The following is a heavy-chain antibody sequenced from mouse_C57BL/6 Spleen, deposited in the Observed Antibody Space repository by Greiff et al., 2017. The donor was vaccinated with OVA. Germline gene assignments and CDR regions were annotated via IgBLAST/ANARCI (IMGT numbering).Heavy chain of an antibody. CDR3: TRRDSGFDY. CDR1: GYTFTDYE. Sequence: QVQLQQSGAELVRPGASVTLSCKASGYTFTDYEMHWVKQTPVHGLEWIGAIDPETGGTAYNQKFKGKAILTADKSSSTAYMELRSLTSEDSAVYYCTRRDSGFDYWGQGTTLTVSS. D-gene: IGHD3-1*01. V-gene: IGHV1-15*01. CDR2: IDPETGGT. J-gene: IGHJ2*01.